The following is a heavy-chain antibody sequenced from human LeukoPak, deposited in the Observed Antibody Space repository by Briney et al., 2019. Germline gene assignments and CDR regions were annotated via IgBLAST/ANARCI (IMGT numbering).Heavy chain of an antibody. CDR2: INHSGST. CDR1: GGSFSGYY. CDR3: ARASPYYDFWSGPHYYYYYGMDV. J-gene: IGHJ6*02. V-gene: IGHV4-34*01. Sequence: SETLSLTCAVYGGSFSGYYWSWIRQPPGKGLEWIGEINHSGSTNYNPSLKSRVTISVDTSKNQFSLKLSSVTAADTAVYYCARASPYYDFWSGPHYYYYYGMDVWGQGTTVTVSS. D-gene: IGHD3-3*01.